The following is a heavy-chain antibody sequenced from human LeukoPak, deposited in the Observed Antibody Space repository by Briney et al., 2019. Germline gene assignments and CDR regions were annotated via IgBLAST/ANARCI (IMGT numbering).Heavy chain of an antibody. Sequence: GSLRLSCAASGFTFSSYAMTWVRQAPGKGLEWVSAISGSGGSTYYADSVKGRFTISRDNSKNTLYLQMNSLRAEDTAVYYCARDFPAAAGSDYWGQGTLVTVSS. CDR2: ISGSGGST. D-gene: IGHD6-13*01. J-gene: IGHJ4*02. CDR1: GFTFSSYA. CDR3: ARDFPAAAGSDY. V-gene: IGHV3-23*01.